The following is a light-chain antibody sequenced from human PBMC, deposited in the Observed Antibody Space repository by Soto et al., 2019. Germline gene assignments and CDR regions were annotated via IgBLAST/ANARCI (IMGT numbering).Light chain of an antibody. Sequence: EIVMTQSPATLSVSPGERATLSCRASQSISSNLAWYQQKPGQAPRLLIYGASTRATDIPARFSGSGSGIEFTLTIDSLQSEDFAVYYCQQYDNWPPWTFGQGTRWIS. CDR1: QSISSN. CDR2: GAS. V-gene: IGKV3-15*01. J-gene: IGKJ1*01. CDR3: QQYDNWPPWT.